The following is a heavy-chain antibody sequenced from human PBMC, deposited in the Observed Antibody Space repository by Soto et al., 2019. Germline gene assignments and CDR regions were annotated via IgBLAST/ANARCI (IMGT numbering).Heavy chain of an antibody. CDR2: IKQDSSET. CDR1: GFTFSSYW. CDR3: VTDWGQLSGA. D-gene: IGHD3-16*01. V-gene: IGHV3-7*03. Sequence: EVVLVESGGGLVQPGGSLRLSCAASGFTFSSYWMSWARQGPGKGLEWVAVIKQDSSETYYVDSVKGRFTVSRDNAKSSLSLQMNTLRVEDTAVYYGVTDWGQLSGAWGQGVLVTVSS. J-gene: IGHJ5*02.